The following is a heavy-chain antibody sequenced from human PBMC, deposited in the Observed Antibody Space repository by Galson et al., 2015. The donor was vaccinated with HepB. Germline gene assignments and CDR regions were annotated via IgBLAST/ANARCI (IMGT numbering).Heavy chain of an antibody. CDR2: IYHSGST. Sequence: ETLSLTCAVSGGSISSNNWWSWVRQPPGKGLEWIGEIYHSGSTNYNPSLKSRVIILVDKSKNQFSLKVNSVTAADTAVYYCARVHGSGADSWGRGTLVTVSS. CDR1: GGSISSNNW. CDR3: ARVHGSGADS. J-gene: IGHJ5*01. D-gene: IGHD3-10*01. V-gene: IGHV4-4*02.